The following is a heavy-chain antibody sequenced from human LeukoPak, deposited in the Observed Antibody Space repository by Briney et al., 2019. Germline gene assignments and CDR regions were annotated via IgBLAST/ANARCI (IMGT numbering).Heavy chain of an antibody. D-gene: IGHD3-16*01. CDR1: GLTFDDYY. CDR2: INKNGDSA. Sequence: GGSLRLSCVASGLTFDDYYMSWVRQAPGAGLEWVSGINKNGDSAYYADSVKGRFTISRDNSKNALFLQINSLRAEDTAIYYCAKDIHNWGSDYWSQGTLVTVSS. J-gene: IGHJ4*02. V-gene: IGHV3-23*01. CDR3: AKDIHNWGSDY.